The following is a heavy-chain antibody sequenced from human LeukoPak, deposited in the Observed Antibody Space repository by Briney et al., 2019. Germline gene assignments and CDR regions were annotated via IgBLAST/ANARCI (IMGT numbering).Heavy chain of an antibody. CDR3: ARAVSGRFDY. D-gene: IGHD6-19*01. V-gene: IGHV4-59*08. CDR1: GGTMSPYH. J-gene: IGHJ4*02. CDR2: IYYSGST. Sequence: KPSETLSLTCTVSGGTMSPYHWGWIRQPPGKGLEWTGYIYYSGSTNYNPSLNSRVTISVDTSKNQFSLGLSSVTAADTAIYYCARAVSGRFDYWGQGTLVTVSS.